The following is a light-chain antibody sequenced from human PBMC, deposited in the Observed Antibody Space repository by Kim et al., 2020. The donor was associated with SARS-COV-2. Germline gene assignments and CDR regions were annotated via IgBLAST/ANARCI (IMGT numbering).Light chain of an antibody. CDR1: SLRSYY. V-gene: IGLV3-19*01. CDR3: NSRDSSGNHPHVV. CDR2: GKN. Sequence: SSELTQDPAVSVALGQTVRITCQGDSLRSYYASWYQQKPGQAPVLVIYGKNNRPSGIPDRFSGSSSGNTASLTITGAQAEDEADYYCNSRDSSGNHPHVVFGGGTQV. J-gene: IGLJ2*01.